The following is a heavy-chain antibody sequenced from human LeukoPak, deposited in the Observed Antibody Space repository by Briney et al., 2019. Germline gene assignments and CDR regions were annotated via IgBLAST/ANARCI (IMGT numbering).Heavy chain of an antibody. CDR3: ARFAPITIFGVP. J-gene: IGHJ5*02. CDR2: IYYSGST. D-gene: IGHD3-3*01. V-gene: IGHV4-39*01. Sequence: SETLSLTCTVSGGSISSSNYYWGWIRQPPGKGLEWIGTIYYSGSTYYNPSLKSRITISVDTSKNQFSLKMRSVTAADTAVYYCARFAPITIFGVPWGQGTLVTVSS. CDR1: GGSISSSNYY.